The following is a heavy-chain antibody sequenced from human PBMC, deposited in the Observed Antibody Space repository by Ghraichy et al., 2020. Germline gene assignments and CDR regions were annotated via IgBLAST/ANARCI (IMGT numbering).Heavy chain of an antibody. D-gene: IGHD2-15*01. Sequence: GGSLRLSCAASGFTVSSNYMSWVRQAPGKGLEWVSVISGGGTTYYTVSVKGRFTISRDTSKNTLYLQMKSLRADDTAVYYCAKALGYCSGGGCHNWFDPWGQGTLVTVSS. CDR3: AKALGYCSGGGCHNWFDP. V-gene: IGHV3-53*01. J-gene: IGHJ5*02. CDR2: ISGGGTT. CDR1: GFTVSSNY.